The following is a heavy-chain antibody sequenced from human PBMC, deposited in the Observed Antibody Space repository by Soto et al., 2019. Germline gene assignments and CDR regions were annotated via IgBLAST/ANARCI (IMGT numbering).Heavy chain of an antibody. J-gene: IGHJ4*02. CDR3: SRGVLTCSEYYFDD. CDR1: GVSVSGYY. D-gene: IGHD3-9*01. V-gene: IGHV4-34*01. CDR2: INHSGST. Sequence: QVQLQQWGAGLLKPSETLSLTSAVYGVSVSGYYWSRIRHPPGTGLEWLGEINHSGSTNYNPSLKSLLLVSVDTAKIQFSLKLSSVTAAYTAVDYCSRGVLTCSEYYFDDWGQGPLVSVSS.